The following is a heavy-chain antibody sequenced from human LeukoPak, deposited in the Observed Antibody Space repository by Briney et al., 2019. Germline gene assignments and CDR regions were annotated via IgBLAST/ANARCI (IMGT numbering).Heavy chain of an antibody. CDR1: GYTFTSYA. J-gene: IGHJ6*02. V-gene: IGHV1-3*01. CDR2: INAGNGNT. D-gene: IGHD3-22*01. CDR3: AATPYDSSGYYPYYYYGMDV. Sequence: GASVKVSCKASGYTFTSYAMHWVRQAPGQRLEWMGWINAGNGNTKYSQKFQGRVTITRDTSASTAYMELSSLRSEDTAVYYCAATPYDSSGYYPYYYYGMDVWGQGTTVTVSS.